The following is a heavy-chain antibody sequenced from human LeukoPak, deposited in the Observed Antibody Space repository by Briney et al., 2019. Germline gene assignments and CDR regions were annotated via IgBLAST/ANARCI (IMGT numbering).Heavy chain of an antibody. Sequence: PGGSLRLSCAASGFTFSSHSMNWVRQAPGKGLEWVSCISSSSSTIYYADSVKGRFTISRDNAKNSLYLQMNSLRAEDTAAYYCARGAYYYEDWGQGTLVTVSS. CDR3: ARGAYYYED. CDR1: GFTFSSHS. J-gene: IGHJ4*02. V-gene: IGHV3-48*01. D-gene: IGHD3-22*01. CDR2: ISSSSSTI.